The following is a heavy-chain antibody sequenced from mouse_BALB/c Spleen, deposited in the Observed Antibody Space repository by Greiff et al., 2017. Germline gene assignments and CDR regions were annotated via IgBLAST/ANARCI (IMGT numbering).Heavy chain of an antibody. V-gene: IGHV3-8*02. CDR3: ARGGEKYDYDAMDY. Sequence: EVKLMESGPSLVKPSQTLSLTCSVTGDSITSGYWNWIRKFPGNKLEYMGYISYSGSTYYNPSLKSRISITRDTSKNQYYLQLNSVTTEDTATYYCARGGEKYDYDAMDYWGQGTSVTVSS. D-gene: IGHD5-1-1*01. CDR1: GDSITSGY. J-gene: IGHJ4*01. CDR2: ISYSGST.